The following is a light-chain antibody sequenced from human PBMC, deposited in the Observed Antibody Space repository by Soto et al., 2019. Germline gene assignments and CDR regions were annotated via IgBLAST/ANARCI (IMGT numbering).Light chain of an antibody. Sequence: DIQMTQSPSTLSASVGDRARITCRASQSVGNSLAWYQQRPGKAPKLLIFDASTLESGVPSKFSGSGSDTEFTFTISSLQPDDSATYYCQQYNSYSEAFGQGTKVDIK. CDR3: QQYNSYSEA. CDR2: DAS. J-gene: IGKJ1*01. V-gene: IGKV1-5*01. CDR1: QSVGNS.